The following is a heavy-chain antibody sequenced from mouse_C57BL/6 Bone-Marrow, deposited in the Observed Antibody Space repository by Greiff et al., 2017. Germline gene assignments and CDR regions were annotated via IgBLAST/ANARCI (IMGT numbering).Heavy chain of an antibody. CDR3: ARFEYYGISYEFAY. J-gene: IGHJ3*01. D-gene: IGHD1-1*01. V-gene: IGHV1-50*01. CDR2: IDPSDRYT. CDR1: GYTFTSYW. Sequence: QVQLQQPGAELVKPGASVKLSCKASGYTFTSYWMQWVKQRPGQGLEWIGEIDPSDRYTNYNQKFKGKATLTVDTSSTTAYMQLSSLTSEDSAVYDCARFEYYGISYEFAYWGQGTLVTVSA.